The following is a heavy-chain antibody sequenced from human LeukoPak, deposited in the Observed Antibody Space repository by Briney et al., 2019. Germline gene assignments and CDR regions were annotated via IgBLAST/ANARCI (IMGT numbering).Heavy chain of an antibody. CDR1: GFTFSHYG. V-gene: IGHV3-48*01. Sequence: RPGGCLRLSCAASGFTFSHYGMNWVRQAPGKGLEWVSYITADSSPMFYADSVKGRFTISRDNAKNSVSLQMNSLRAEDTAVYYCARGRPVDYWGQGTLVTVSS. CDR3: ARGRPVDY. J-gene: IGHJ4*02. CDR2: ITADSSPM. D-gene: IGHD6-6*01.